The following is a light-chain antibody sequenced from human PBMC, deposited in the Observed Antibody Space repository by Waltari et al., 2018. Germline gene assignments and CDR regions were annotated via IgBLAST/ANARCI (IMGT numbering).Light chain of an antibody. J-gene: IGKJ2*01. CDR1: PSIRSY. V-gene: IGKV1-39*01. Sequence: DIQMTQSPSSLSASVAARVTITCRAGPSIRSYLNWYQQKPGKAPKLLIYAASSLKSGVPSRFSGSGSGTDFTLTISSLQPEDFATYYCQQSYSTLMYTFGQGTKLEIK. CDR2: AAS. CDR3: QQSYSTLMYT.